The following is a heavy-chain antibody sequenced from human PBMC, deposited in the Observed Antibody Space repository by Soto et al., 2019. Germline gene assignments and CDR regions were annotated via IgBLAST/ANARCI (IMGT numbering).Heavy chain of an antibody. CDR2: ISKSGATT. CDR1: GFTFSNYD. CDR3: AKNQWGNAFDI. Sequence: EVQLLESGGGLVQPGGSLRLSCAASGFTFSNYDMTWVRQAPGKGLEWVSTISKSGATTYSADSVRGRFTISRDNSKSTLYLQMNSLRAEDKALYYCAKNQWGNAFDIWGQGTMLTVSS. J-gene: IGHJ3*02. V-gene: IGHV3-23*01. D-gene: IGHD3-16*01.